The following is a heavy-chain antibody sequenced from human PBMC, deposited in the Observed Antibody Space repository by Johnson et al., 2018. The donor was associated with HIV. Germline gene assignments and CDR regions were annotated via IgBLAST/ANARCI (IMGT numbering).Heavy chain of an antibody. V-gene: IGHV3-7*03. D-gene: IGHD4-17*01. CDR2: IKQDGSEK. J-gene: IGHJ3*02. CDR3: ARFPSQTWTYGAKVDAFDI. Sequence: MLLVESGGGLVQPGGSLRLSCAASGFTFSSYWMSWVRQAPGKGLEWVANIKQDGSEKSYVDSVKGRFTISRDNAKNSLYLHMNSLRAEDTAMYYCARFPSQTWTYGAKVDAFDIWGQGTMVTVSS. CDR1: GFTFSSYW.